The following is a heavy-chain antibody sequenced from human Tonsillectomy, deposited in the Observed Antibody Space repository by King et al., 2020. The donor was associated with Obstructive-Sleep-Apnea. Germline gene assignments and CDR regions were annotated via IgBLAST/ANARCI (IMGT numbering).Heavy chain of an antibody. Sequence: QLQESGPGLVKPSETLSLTCAVSGYSISSGHYWGWIRQPPGKGLEWIGSIYHSGITYYNASLKSRVTISVDTSKNQFSLKLSSVTAADTAMYYCARVAAAAAPPFDYWGQGTLVTVSS. CDR1: GYSISSGHY. J-gene: IGHJ4*02. CDR3: ARVAAAAAPPFDY. CDR2: IYHSGIT. D-gene: IGHD6-13*01. V-gene: IGHV4-38-2*01.